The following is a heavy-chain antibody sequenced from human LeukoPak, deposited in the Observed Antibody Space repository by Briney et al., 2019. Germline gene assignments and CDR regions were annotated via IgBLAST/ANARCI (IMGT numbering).Heavy chain of an antibody. J-gene: IGHJ4*02. D-gene: IGHD4-11*01. Sequence: TSETLSLTCTVSGGSISSGDYYWSWIRQPPGKGLEWIGYIYYSGSTYYSPSLKSRVTISVDTSKNQFSLKLSSVTAADTAVYYCARGPYSNYGQFDYWGQGTLVTVSS. V-gene: IGHV4-30-4*08. CDR1: GGSISSGDYY. CDR3: ARGPYSNYGQFDY. CDR2: IYYSGST.